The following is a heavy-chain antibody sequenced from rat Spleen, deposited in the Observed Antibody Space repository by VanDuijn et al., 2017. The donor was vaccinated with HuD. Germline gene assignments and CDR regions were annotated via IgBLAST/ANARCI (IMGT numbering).Heavy chain of an antibody. V-gene: IGHV3-3*01. CDR1: GYSITSSYR. D-gene: IGHD1-1*01. CDR3: ARNVYYLPFIY. CDR2: INSAGST. Sequence: EVQLQESGPGLVKPSQSLSLTCSVTGYSITSSYRWNWIRKFPGNKLEWMGYINSAGSTNYNPSLKSRISITRDTSKNQFFLQVNSVTTEDTATYYCARNVYYLPFIYWGQGTLVTVSS. J-gene: IGHJ3*01.